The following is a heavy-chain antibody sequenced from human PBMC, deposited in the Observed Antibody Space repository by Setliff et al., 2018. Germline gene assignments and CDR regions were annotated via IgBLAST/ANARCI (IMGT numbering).Heavy chain of an antibody. CDR2: INPNSGGT. CDR3: ARDGGSSSWYDAFDI. V-gene: IGHV1-2*02. CDR1: GYTFTGYY. J-gene: IGHJ3*02. Sequence: ASVKVSCKASGYTFTGYYMHWVRQAPGQGLEWMGWINPNSGGTNYAQKFQGRVTTTRDTSISTAYMELSRLRSDDTAVYYCARDGGSSSWYDAFDIWGQGTMVTVSS. D-gene: IGHD6-13*01.